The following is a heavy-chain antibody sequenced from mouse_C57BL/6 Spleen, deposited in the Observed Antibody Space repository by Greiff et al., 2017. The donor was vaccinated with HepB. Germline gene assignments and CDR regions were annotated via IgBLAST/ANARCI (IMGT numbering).Heavy chain of an antibody. CDR1: GYTFTSYW. Sequence: VQLQQSGAELVKPGASVKLSCKASGYTFTSYWMQWVKQRPGQGLEWIGEIDPSDSYTNYNQKFKGKATLTVDTSSSTAYMQLSSLTSEDSAVFYCASSYYDYGGVFAYRGQGALVTVS. J-gene: IGHJ3*01. V-gene: IGHV1-50*01. CDR3: ASSYYDYGGVFAY. D-gene: IGHD2-4*01. CDR2: IDPSDSYT.